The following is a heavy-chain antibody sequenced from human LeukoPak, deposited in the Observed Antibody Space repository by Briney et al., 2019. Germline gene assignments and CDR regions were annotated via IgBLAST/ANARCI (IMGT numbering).Heavy chain of an antibody. CDR1: GGSISSGTYY. J-gene: IGHJ6*03. Sequence: QPSETLSLTCTVSGGSISSGTYYWSWIRQPAGKGLEWIGRIFTSGSTNYNPSLKSRVTISVDTSKDQFSLKLSSVTAADTAVYYCARGDLQLERLDYYYYYMDVWGKGTTVTISS. D-gene: IGHD1-1*01. V-gene: IGHV4-61*02. CDR3: ARGDLQLERLDYYYYYMDV. CDR2: IFTSGST.